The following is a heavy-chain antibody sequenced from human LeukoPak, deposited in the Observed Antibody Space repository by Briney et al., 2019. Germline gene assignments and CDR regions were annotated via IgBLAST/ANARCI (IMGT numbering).Heavy chain of an antibody. D-gene: IGHD2-21*01. CDR3: ARGGSGDIFDI. J-gene: IGHJ3*02. Sequence: GGTLRLSCAASGFTVSSNYMSWVRQAPGKGLEWVSVIYGGGSTDYADSVKGRFTISRDNLKNTLYLQMNSLRAEDTAVYYCARGGSGDIFDIWGQGTMVTVSS. CDR2: IYGGGST. V-gene: IGHV3-53*01. CDR1: GFTVSSNY.